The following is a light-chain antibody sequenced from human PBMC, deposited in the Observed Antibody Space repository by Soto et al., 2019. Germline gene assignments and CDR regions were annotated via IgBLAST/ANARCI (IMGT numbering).Light chain of an antibody. CDR2: HSS. J-gene: IGKJ4*01. CDR1: QNIRSNY. V-gene: IGKV3-20*01. CDR3: QQYGYDPLT. Sequence: VLTQSPGTLSLSPGARSTLSCRASQNIRSNYVAWYLQKPGQTPTLLIFHSSTTATGIPDRFSAHGSGTDLTLTIRSLEPEDSATYFCQQYGYDPLTLGGGTKV.